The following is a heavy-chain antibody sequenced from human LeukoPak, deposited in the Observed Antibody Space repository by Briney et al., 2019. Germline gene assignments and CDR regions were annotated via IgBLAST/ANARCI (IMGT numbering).Heavy chain of an antibody. CDR1: GRSITTRGHY. V-gene: IGHV4-39*01. D-gene: IGHD3-16*01. CDR2: IDYRERT. CDR3: ANYVSGTMRDY. J-gene: IGHJ4*02. Sequence: SETLSLTSTVSGRSITTRGHYWGWIRQPPGKGLEWIGSIDYRERTTYNPSLKSRVTISADTSRNQFSLKLSSVTATDTAVYYCANYVSGTMRDYWGQGTLVTVSS.